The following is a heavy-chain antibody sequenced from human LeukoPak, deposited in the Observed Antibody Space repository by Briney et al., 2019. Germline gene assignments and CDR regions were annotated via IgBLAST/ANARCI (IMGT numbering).Heavy chain of an antibody. J-gene: IGHJ4*02. D-gene: IGHD3-22*01. V-gene: IGHV1-46*01. Sequence: ASVKVSCKASGYTFTSYYMHWVRQAPGQGLEWMGIINPSGGSTSYAQKFQGRVTMTRDMSTSTAYMELRSLRSDDTAVYYCARGLHSSGYWGNYFDYWGQGTLVTVSS. CDR1: GYTFTSYY. CDR3: ARGLHSSGYWGNYFDY. CDR2: INPSGGST.